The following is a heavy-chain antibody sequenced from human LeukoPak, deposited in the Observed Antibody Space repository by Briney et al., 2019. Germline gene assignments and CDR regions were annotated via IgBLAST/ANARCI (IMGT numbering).Heavy chain of an antibody. V-gene: IGHV3-7*01. CDR1: GFIFKKYW. CDR2: IKEDGSET. J-gene: IGHJ3*01. D-gene: IGHD4-17*01. Sequence: PGGSLRLSCAASGFIFKKYWMNWVRQVPGKGLECLANIKEDGSETYYADSVKGRFTISRDNPKNLLFLQINSLRVEDTAVYYCARDSTMQDYDTDTFNVWGQGTMVTVSS. CDR3: ARDSTMQDYDTDTFNV.